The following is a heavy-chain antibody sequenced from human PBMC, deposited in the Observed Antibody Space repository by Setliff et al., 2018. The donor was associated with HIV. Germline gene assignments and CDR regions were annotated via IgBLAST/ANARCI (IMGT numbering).Heavy chain of an antibody. CDR1: GYTFTDYW. CDR3: ARFRKFQLVGALDY. CDR2: IYPGDSDT. V-gene: IGHV5-51*01. J-gene: IGHJ4*02. Sequence: PGESLKISCKASGYTFTDYWIGWVRQMPGKGLEWMAIIYPGDSDTRYSPSFQGQVTISADKSISTAYLQWSSLKASDTAMYYCARFRKFQLVGALDYWGQGTLVTVSS. D-gene: IGHD1-26*01.